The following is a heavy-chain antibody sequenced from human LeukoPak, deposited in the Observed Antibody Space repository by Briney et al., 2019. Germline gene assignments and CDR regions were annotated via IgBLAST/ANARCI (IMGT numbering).Heavy chain of an antibody. CDR3: GTSYEYGSGSYQYYGMDV. CDR2: FDPEDGET. D-gene: IGHD3-10*01. J-gene: IGHJ6*02. Sequence: ASVKVSCKVSGYTLTELSMHWVRQAPGKGLEWMGGFDPEDGETIYAQKCQGRVTMTEDTSTDTAYMELSSLRSEDTAVYYCGTSYEYGSGSYQYYGMDVWGQGTTVTVSS. V-gene: IGHV1-24*01. CDR1: GYTLTELS.